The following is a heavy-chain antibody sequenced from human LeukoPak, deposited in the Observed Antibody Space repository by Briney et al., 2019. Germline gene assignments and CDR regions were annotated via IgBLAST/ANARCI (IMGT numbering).Heavy chain of an antibody. J-gene: IGHJ6*03. D-gene: IGHD3-3*01. Sequence: GGSLRLSCAASGFTFSSYAMHWVRQAPGKGLEYVSAISSNGGSTYYANSVKGRFTISRDNSKNTLYLQMGSLRADDTAAYYCARGLTIFGVVNDMDVWGKGTTVTVSS. V-gene: IGHV3-64*01. CDR3: ARGLTIFGVVNDMDV. CDR1: GFTFSSYA. CDR2: ISSNGGST.